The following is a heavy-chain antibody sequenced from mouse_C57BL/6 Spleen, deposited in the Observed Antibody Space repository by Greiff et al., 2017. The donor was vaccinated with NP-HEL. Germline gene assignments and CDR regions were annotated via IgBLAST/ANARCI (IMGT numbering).Heavy chain of an antibody. CDR3: TRSYGNYVRAMDY. J-gene: IGHJ4*01. Sequence: EVKLVESGEGLVKPGGSLKLSCAASGFTFSSYAMSWVRQTPEKRLEWVAYISSGGDYIYYADTVKGRFTISRDNARNTMYLQMSSLKSEDTAMYYCTRSYGNYVRAMDYWGQGTSVTVSS. V-gene: IGHV5-9-1*02. CDR2: ISSGGDYI. D-gene: IGHD2-1*01. CDR1: GFTFSSYA.